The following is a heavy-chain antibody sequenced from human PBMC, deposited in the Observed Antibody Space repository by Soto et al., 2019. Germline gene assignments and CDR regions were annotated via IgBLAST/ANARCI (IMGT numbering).Heavy chain of an antibody. CDR2: INPAGPTT. V-gene: IGHV1-46*01. CDR1: GYTFTFYH. CDR3: ARGQASHCAMDV. Sequence: QVQLVQSGAEVKKPGASVKVSCKASGYTFTFYHIHWVRQAPGQGLEWMGIINPAGPTTTYAQKCQGSVTMSRDTATNTVYMELSSLRSEDTGVYYCARGQASHCAMDVWGQGTAVTVSS. J-gene: IGHJ6*02.